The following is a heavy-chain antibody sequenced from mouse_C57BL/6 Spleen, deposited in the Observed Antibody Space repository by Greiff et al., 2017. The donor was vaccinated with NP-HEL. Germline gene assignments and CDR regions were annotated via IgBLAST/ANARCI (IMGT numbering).Heavy chain of an antibody. CDR3: ARGTTVVGDVDY. Sequence: EVQLQESGGGLVKPGGSLKLSCAASGFTFSDYGMHWVRQAPEKGLEWVAYISSGSSTIYYADTVKGRFTISRDNAKNTLFLQMTSLRSEDTAMYYCARGTTVVGDVDYWGQGTTLTVSS. CDR1: GFTFSDYG. V-gene: IGHV5-17*01. J-gene: IGHJ2*01. D-gene: IGHD1-1*01. CDR2: ISSGSSTI.